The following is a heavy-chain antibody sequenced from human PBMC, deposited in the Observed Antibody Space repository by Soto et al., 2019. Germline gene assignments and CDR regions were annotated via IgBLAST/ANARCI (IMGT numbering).Heavy chain of an antibody. CDR1: GGSFSGYY. J-gene: IGHJ4*02. D-gene: IGHD3-16*02. CDR2: INHSGST. Sequence: QVQLQQWGAGLLKPSETRSLTCAVYGGSFSGYYWSWIRQPPGKGLEWVGEINHSGSTNYHPSLKTRVTISVDASKTQFSLKLSSVTAADTAVYYCARENAFWGSYRTNLDYWGQGTLVTVSS. CDR3: ARENAFWGSYRTNLDY. V-gene: IGHV4-34*01.